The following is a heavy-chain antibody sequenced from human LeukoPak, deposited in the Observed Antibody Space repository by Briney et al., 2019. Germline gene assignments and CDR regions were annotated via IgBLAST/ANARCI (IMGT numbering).Heavy chain of an antibody. CDR3: AKGYYYGSGTYADPFDY. V-gene: IGHV4-30-2*01. Sequence: SQTLSLTCAVSGGSISSGGYSWDWIRQPPGKGLEWIGYIYHSGSTYYNPSLKSRVTISVDRSKNQFSLKLSSVTAADTAVYYCAKGYYYGSGTYADPFDYWGQGTLVTVSS. CDR2: IYHSGST. J-gene: IGHJ4*02. D-gene: IGHD3-10*01. CDR1: GGSISSGGYS.